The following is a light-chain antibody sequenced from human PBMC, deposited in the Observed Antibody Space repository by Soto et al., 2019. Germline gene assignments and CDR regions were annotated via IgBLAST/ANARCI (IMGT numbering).Light chain of an antibody. CDR2: GAS. J-gene: IGKJ1*01. Sequence: EIVLTQSPGTLSLSPGETATLSCRASQSVIGNYLAWYQQKPGQPPRLLFYGASTRAAGSPARFSGSGSGTDFTLTISRLEPEDFAFYYCQIYNSSPWTFGQGTKVDIK. CDR1: QSVIGNY. CDR3: QIYNSSPWT. V-gene: IGKV3-20*01.